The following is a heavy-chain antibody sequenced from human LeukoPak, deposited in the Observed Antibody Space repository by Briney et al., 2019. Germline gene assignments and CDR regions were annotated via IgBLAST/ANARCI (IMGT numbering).Heavy chain of an antibody. D-gene: IGHD3-22*01. CDR2: IYYSGST. CDR1: GFTFSSYA. J-gene: IGHJ2*01. Sequence: GSLRLSCAASGFTFSSYAMSWVRQAPGKGLEWIGSIYYSGSTYYNPSLKSRVTISVDTSKNQFSLKLSSVTAADTAVYYCARVSDSSGKGSYWYFDLWGRGTLVTVSS. V-gene: IGHV4-39*01. CDR3: ARVSDSSGKGSYWYFDL.